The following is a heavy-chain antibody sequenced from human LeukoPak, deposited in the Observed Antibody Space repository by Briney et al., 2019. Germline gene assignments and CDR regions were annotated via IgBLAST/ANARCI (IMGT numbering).Heavy chain of an antibody. Sequence: PGGSLRLSCAASGFTFSSYSVNWVRQAPGKGLEWVSSISSSSSYIYYADSVKGRFTISRDNAKNSLYLQMNSLRAEDTAVYYCARDPTLYSYDSSGYYDYWGQGTLVTVSS. J-gene: IGHJ4*02. CDR3: ARDPTLYSYDSSGYYDY. D-gene: IGHD3-22*01. V-gene: IGHV3-21*01. CDR2: ISSSSSYI. CDR1: GFTFSSYS.